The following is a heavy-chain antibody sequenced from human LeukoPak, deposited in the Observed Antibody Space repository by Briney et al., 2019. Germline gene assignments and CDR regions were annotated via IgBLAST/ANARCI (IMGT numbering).Heavy chain of an antibody. V-gene: IGHV1-69*04. CDR3: ARDKGLGLSGGSGSYYNASQRSNWFDP. CDR2: IIPILGIA. D-gene: IGHD3-10*01. J-gene: IGHJ5*02. CDR1: GGTFSSYA. Sequence: ASVKVSCKASGGTFSSYAISWVRQAPGQGLEWMGRIIPILGIANYAQKFQGRVTITADKSTSTAYMELSSLRSEDTAVYYCARDKGLGLSGGSGSYYNASQRSNWFDPWGQGTLVTVSS.